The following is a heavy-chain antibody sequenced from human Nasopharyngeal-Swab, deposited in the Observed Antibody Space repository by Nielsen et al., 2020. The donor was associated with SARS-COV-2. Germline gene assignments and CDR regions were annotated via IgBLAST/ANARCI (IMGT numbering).Heavy chain of an antibody. V-gene: IGHV3-48*03. Sequence: GGSLRLSCAASGFTFSSYEMNWVRRAPGKGLEWVSYISSSGSTIYYADSVKGRFTISRDNAKNSLYLQMNSLRAEDTAVYYCARDGVTYYYYDSSGYRDDAFDIWGQGTMVTVSS. CDR3: ARDGVTYYYYDSSGYRDDAFDI. CDR1: GFTFSSYE. J-gene: IGHJ3*02. CDR2: ISSSGSTI. D-gene: IGHD3-22*01.